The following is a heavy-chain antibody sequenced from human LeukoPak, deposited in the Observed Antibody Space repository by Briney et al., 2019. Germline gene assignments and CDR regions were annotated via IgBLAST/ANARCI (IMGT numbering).Heavy chain of an antibody. CDR3: ARLVVTAIRRNYYYYYGMDV. CDR1: GGSFSGYY. D-gene: IGHD2-21*02. J-gene: IGHJ6*02. CDR2: INHSGST. Sequence: SETLSLTCAVYGGSFSGYYWSCIRQPPGKGLEGIGEINHSGSTNYNPPLKSRVTISVDTSKNQFSLQLSSVTAADTAVYYCARLVVTAIRRNYYYYYGMDVWGQGTTVTVSS. V-gene: IGHV4-34*01.